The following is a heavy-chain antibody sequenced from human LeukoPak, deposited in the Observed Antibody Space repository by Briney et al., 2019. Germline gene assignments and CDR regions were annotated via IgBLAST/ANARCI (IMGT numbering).Heavy chain of an antibody. Sequence: ASVKVSCKVSGYTLTELSMHWVRQAPGKGLEWMGGFDPEDGETIYPQKFQGRVTMTEDTSTDTAYMELSSLRSEDTAVYYCATPFCSGGSCYHFDYWGQGTLVTVSS. D-gene: IGHD2-15*01. V-gene: IGHV1-24*01. CDR2: FDPEDGET. J-gene: IGHJ4*02. CDR3: ATPFCSGGSCYHFDY. CDR1: GYTLTELS.